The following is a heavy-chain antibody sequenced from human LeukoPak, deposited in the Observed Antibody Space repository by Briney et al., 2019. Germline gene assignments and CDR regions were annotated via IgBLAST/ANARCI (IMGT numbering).Heavy chain of an antibody. CDR2: MYHSGST. Sequence: PSGTLSLTCAVSGGSIDNSNWWSWVRQAPGKGLEWIGEMYHSGSTNYNPSLKSRVTISVDKSKNQFSLKLSSVTAADTAVCYCALGTMIRGVIKSPFDYWGQGTLVTVSS. CDR1: GGSIDNSNW. J-gene: IGHJ4*02. D-gene: IGHD3-10*01. V-gene: IGHV4-4*02. CDR3: ALGTMIRGVIKSPFDY.